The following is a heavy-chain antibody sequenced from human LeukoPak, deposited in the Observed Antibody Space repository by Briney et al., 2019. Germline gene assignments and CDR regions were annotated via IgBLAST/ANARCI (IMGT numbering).Heavy chain of an antibody. Sequence: PSETLSLTCTVSGGSISSYYWSWIRQPPGKGLEWIGYIYYSGSTNYNPSLKSRVTISVDTSKNQFSLKLSSVTAADTAVYYCARGRYTYGDYPFYYYYYMDVWGKGTTVTVSS. CDR1: GGSISSYY. CDR2: IYYSGST. D-gene: IGHD4-17*01. J-gene: IGHJ6*03. CDR3: ARGRYTYGDYPFYYYYYMDV. V-gene: IGHV4-59*01.